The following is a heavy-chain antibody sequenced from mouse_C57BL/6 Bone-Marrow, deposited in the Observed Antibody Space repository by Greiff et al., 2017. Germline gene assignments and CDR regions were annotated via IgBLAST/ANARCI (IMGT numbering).Heavy chain of an antibody. CDR2: IDPSDSYT. D-gene: IGHD2-10*01. J-gene: IGHJ2*01. CDR1: GYTFTSYW. Sequence: VKLQQPGAELVMPGASVKLSCKASGYTFTSYWMHWVKQRPGQGLEWIGRIDPSDSYTNYNQKFKGKATLTVDKSSSTAYMQLSSLTSEDSAVYYCAREGCGSYNFDYWGQGTTLTVSA. CDR3: AREGCGSYNFDY. V-gene: IGHV1-69*01.